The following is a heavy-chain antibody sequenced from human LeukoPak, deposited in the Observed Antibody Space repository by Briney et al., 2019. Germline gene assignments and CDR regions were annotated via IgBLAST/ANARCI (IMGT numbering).Heavy chain of an antibody. CDR2: ISGSGGST. Sequence: HPGGSLRLSCAASGFTFSSYAMSWVRQAPGKGLEWVSAISGSGGSTYYADSVKGRFAISRDNSKNTLYLQMNSLRAEDTAVYYCAKDYSQGYGDYEDYWGQGTLVTVSS. CDR3: AKDYSQGYGDYEDY. D-gene: IGHD4-17*01. CDR1: GFTFSSYA. V-gene: IGHV3-23*01. J-gene: IGHJ4*02.